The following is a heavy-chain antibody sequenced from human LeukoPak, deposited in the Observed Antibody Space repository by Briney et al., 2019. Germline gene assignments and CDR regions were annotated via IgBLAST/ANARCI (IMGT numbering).Heavy chain of an antibody. CDR2: IKSKTDGGTT. D-gene: IGHD2-8*01. Sequence: PGGSLRLSCAVSGLTFSKAWMSWVRQAPGKGLEWVGRIKSKTDGGTTDYAAPVKGRCTMSRDDSKNTVFLQMNSLKTEDTAVYYCATVAYCSNGVCAGFDYWGQGTLVTVSS. V-gene: IGHV3-15*01. J-gene: IGHJ4*02. CDR1: GLTFSKAW. CDR3: ATVAYCSNGVCAGFDY.